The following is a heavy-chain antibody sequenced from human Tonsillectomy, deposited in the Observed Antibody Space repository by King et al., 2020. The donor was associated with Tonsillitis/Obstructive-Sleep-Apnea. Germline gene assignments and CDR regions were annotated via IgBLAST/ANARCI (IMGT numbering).Heavy chain of an antibody. CDR2: TSYDGSDT. CDR3: ATQGAGAQALHDFDF. CDR1: GFIFRSYA. Sequence: VQLVESGGGVVQPGRSLRLSCAASGFIFRSYAMHWVRQAPGKGLEWVGFTSYDGSDTYYADSVRGRFTISRDNSRKTLHLQMNSLRAEDTALYYCATQGAGAQALHDFDFWGQGTMVTVSS. D-gene: IGHD1-26*01. J-gene: IGHJ3*01. V-gene: IGHV3-30*04.